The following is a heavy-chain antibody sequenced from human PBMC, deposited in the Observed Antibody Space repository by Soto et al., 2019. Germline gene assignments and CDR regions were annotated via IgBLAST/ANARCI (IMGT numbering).Heavy chain of an antibody. V-gene: IGHV1-18*01. CDR1: GYTFNNYG. CDR2: ISVYNGNK. Sequence: QLVQSGGEVKEPGASVQVSCKASGYTFNNYGITWGRQAPGQGLEWLGWISVYNGNKNYAKKVKGRVSMTADTSTSTAHMELRSLQSDDTAVYFCARVAITLIRGLKVDFYSMDVWGQGTTVTVSS. D-gene: IGHD3-10*01. CDR3: ARVAITLIRGLKVDFYSMDV. J-gene: IGHJ6*02.